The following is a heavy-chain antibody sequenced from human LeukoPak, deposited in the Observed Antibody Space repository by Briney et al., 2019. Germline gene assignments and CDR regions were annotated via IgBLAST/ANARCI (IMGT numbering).Heavy chain of an antibody. D-gene: IGHD6-19*01. CDR3: AKDHLPGIVVAGDY. Sequence: PGGSLRLSCAASGFTVSSNYMSWVRQAPGKGLEWVSVIYSGGTTYYADSVKGRFTISRDNSKNTLYLQINSLRDEDTAVYYCAKDHLPGIVVAGDYWGQGTLVTVSS. V-gene: IGHV3-53*01. CDR2: IYSGGTT. CDR1: GFTVSSNY. J-gene: IGHJ4*02.